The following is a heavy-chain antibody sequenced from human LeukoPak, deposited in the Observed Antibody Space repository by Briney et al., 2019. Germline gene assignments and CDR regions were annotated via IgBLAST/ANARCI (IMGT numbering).Heavy chain of an antibody. CDR3: ARVAVIYYYYMEV. CDR1: GFTFSTYW. Sequence: GGSLRLSCAASGFTFSTYWMSWVRQAPGKGPEWLANIRQDGSETYYVDSVKGRFTISRDNAKNSLYLQMSSLRAEDTAVYYCARVAVIYYYYMEVWGKGTTVTVSS. CDR2: IRQDGSET. V-gene: IGHV3-7*01. J-gene: IGHJ6*03. D-gene: IGHD4-11*01.